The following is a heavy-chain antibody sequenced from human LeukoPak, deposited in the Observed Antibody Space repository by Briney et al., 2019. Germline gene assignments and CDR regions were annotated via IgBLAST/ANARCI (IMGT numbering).Heavy chain of an antibody. CDR1: GGTFSSYA. V-gene: IGHV1-69*05. CDR3: AREARARREPYYFDY. Sequence: SVKVSCKASGGTFSSYAISWVRQAPGQGLEWMGGIIPIFGTANYAQKFQGRVTITTDESTSTAYMELSSLRSEDTAVYYCAREARARREPYYFDYWGQGTLVTVSS. CDR2: IIPIFGTA. J-gene: IGHJ4*02. D-gene: IGHD1-26*01.